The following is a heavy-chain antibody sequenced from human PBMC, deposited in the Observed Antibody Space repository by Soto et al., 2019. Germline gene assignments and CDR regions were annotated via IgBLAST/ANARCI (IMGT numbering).Heavy chain of an antibody. V-gene: IGHV3-23*01. D-gene: IGHD1-1*01. Sequence: EVQLLESGGGLVQPGGSLRLSCAASGFTFNNYAMSWVRQAPGKGLEWVSTIVASADSANSADSVKGRFTISRDNSENTLYLHMNSLRAEDTAIYYCAKYLNGRVSPFDYWGQGTLVTVSS. CDR3: AKYLNGRVSPFDY. CDR1: GFTFNNYA. CDR2: IVASADSA. J-gene: IGHJ4*02.